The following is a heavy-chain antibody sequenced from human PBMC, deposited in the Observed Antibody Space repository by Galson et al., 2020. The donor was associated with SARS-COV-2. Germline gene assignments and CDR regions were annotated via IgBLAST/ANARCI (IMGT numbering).Heavy chain of an antibody. V-gene: IGHV4-39*01. D-gene: IGHD3-9*01. CDR1: GGSISSSSYY. CDR3: ARNSVLRYFDWTYYYYGMDV. CDR2: ISYSGST. J-gene: IGHJ6*02. Sequence: SETLSLTCTVSGGSISSSSYYWGWIRQPPGPGLEWIGRISYSGSTYYTPSLKSRVTISVDTSKNQFSLKLSSVTAAETAVYYCARNSVLRYFDWTYYYYGMDVWGQGTTVTVSS.